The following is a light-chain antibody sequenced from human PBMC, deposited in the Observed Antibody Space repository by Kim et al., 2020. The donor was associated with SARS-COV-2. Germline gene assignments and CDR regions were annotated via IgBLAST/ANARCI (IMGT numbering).Light chain of an antibody. CDR3: NSRDSSGNHVV. CDR1: SLRSYY. V-gene: IGLV3-19*01. Sequence: SSELTQDPAVSVALGQTVRITCQGDSLRSYYASWYQQKPGQAPVLVIYGKNNRPSGIPDRFSSSSSGNTASLTITGAQADDDADYYCNSRDSSGNHVVFG. CDR2: GKN. J-gene: IGLJ2*01.